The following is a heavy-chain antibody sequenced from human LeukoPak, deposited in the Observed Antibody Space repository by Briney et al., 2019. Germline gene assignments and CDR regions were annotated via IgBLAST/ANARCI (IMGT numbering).Heavy chain of an antibody. CDR3: ARHSRSVDYGSGSYTWDY. CDR1: GGSINNIVYY. Sequence: SETLSLTCSVSGGSINNIVYYWGWIRQPPGKGLEWIGTIYYSGSTYYNLSLKSRVTISVDTSRNQFSLKLSSVPAADTAVYYCARHSRSVDYGSGSYTWDYWGQGTLVTVSS. V-gene: IGHV4-39*01. J-gene: IGHJ4*02. D-gene: IGHD3-10*01. CDR2: IYYSGST.